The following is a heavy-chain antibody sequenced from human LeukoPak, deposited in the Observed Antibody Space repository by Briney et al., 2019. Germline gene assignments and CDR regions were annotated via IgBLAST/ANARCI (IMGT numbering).Heavy chain of an antibody. J-gene: IGHJ4*02. D-gene: IGHD3/OR15-3a*01. CDR1: GFTFSSYA. V-gene: IGHV3-23*01. CDR3: AKILDERLYYFDY. Sequence: GGSLRLSCAASGFTFSSYAMSWVRQAPGKGLEWVSAISGSGGSTYYADSVKGRFTISRDNSKNTLYLQMNSLRAEDTAVYCCAKILDERLYYFDYWGQGTLVTVSS. CDR2: ISGSGGST.